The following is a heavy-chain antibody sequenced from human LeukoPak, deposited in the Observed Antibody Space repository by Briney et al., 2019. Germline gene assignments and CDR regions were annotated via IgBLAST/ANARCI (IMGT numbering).Heavy chain of an antibody. V-gene: IGHV4-61*08. D-gene: IGHD3-22*01. CDR2: IYYSGST. CDR1: GGSISSGGYY. J-gene: IGHJ4*02. Sequence: SETLSLTCTVSGGSISSGGYYWSWIRQHPGKGLEWIGYIYYSGSTNYNPSLKSRVTISVDTSKNQFSLKLSSVTAADTAVYYCARGYYYDSSGYTTGYFDYWGQGTLVTVSS. CDR3: ARGYYYDSSGYTTGYFDY.